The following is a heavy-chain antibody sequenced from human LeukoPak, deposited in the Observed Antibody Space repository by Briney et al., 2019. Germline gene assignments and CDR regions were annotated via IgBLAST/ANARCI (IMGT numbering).Heavy chain of an antibody. CDR3: ARDLLSTAGYFDY. CDR1: GGSISSYY. J-gene: IGHJ4*02. D-gene: IGHD6-19*01. Sequence: PSKTLSLTCTVSGGSISSYYWSWIRQPPGKGLEWIGYIYYSGSTNYNPSLKSRVTISVDTSKNQFSLNLSSVTAADTAVYYCARDLLSTAGYFDYWGQGTLVTVSS. V-gene: IGHV4-59*01. CDR2: IYYSGST.